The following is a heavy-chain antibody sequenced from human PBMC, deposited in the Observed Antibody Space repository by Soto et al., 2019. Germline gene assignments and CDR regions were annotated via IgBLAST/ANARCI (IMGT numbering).Heavy chain of an antibody. CDR3: ARDGSVVVPAAMGY. Sequence: AASVKVSCKASGYTFTSYGISWVRQAPGQGLEWMGWISAYNGNTNYAQNLQGRVTMTTDTSTSTAYMELRSLRSDDTAVYYCARDGSVVVPAAMGYWGQGTLVTVSS. CDR2: ISAYNGNT. V-gene: IGHV1-18*04. CDR1: GYTFTSYG. J-gene: IGHJ4*02. D-gene: IGHD2-2*01.